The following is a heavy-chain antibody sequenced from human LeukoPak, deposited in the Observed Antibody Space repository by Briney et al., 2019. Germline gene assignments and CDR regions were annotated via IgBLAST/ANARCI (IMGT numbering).Heavy chain of an antibody. Sequence: PGGSLRLSCAASGFTVSSNYMSWVRQAPGKGLEWVSVIYSGGSTYYADSVKGRFTISRDNSKNMLYLQMNSLRAEDTAVYYCARDTEGSVDYYYMDVWGKGTTVTVSS. CDR1: GFTVSSNY. J-gene: IGHJ6*03. V-gene: IGHV3-53*01. CDR3: ARDTEGSVDYYYMDV. CDR2: IYSGGST.